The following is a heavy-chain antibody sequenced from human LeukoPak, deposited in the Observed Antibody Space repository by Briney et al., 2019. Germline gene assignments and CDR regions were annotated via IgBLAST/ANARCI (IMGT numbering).Heavy chain of an antibody. CDR3: ARDSLRYSGYDSLDY. CDR2: ISSSSSYI. D-gene: IGHD5-12*01. Sequence: GGSLRLSCAASGFTFSSYSMYWVRQAPGKGLEWVSSISSSSSYIYYADSVKGRFTISRDNAKNSLYLQMNSLRAEDTAVYYCARDSLRYSGYDSLDYWGQGTLVTVSS. CDR1: GFTFSSYS. J-gene: IGHJ4*02. V-gene: IGHV3-21*01.